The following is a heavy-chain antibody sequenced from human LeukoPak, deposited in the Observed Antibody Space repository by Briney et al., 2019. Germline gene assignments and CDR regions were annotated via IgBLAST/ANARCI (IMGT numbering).Heavy chain of an antibody. CDR3: VRGDIVVVPAANRGFDP. V-gene: IGHV1-46*01. D-gene: IGHD2-2*01. J-gene: IGHJ5*02. CDR1: GYTFTSYY. Sequence: ASVKVSCKASGYTFTSYYMHWVRQAPGQGLEWMGIINPSGGSTSYAQKFQGRVTMTRDTSTSTVYMELSSLRSEDTAVYYCVRGDIVVVPAANRGFDPWGQGTLVTVSS. CDR2: INPSGGST.